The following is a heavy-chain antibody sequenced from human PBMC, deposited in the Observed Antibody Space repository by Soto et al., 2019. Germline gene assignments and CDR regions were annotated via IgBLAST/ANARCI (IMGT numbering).Heavy chain of an antibody. V-gene: IGHV4-34*01. J-gene: IGHJ5*02. Sequence: LSLTCAVYGGSFSGYYWSWIRQPPGKGLEWIGEINHSGSTNYNPSLKSRVTISVDTSKNQFSLKLSSVTAADTAVYYCARGRRDIVVVVAATGPVAGFDPWGQGTLVTVSS. CDR3: ARGRRDIVVVVAATGPVAGFDP. CDR1: GGSFSGYY. D-gene: IGHD2-15*01. CDR2: INHSGST.